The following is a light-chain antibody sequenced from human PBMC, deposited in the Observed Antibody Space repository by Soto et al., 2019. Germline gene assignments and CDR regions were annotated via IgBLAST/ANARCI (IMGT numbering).Light chain of an antibody. V-gene: IGLV2-14*01. CDR1: SSDIGGYDY. CDR3: TSYASGSSHVV. Sequence: QSALTQPAYVSGSPGQSITLSCTGTSSDIGGYDYVSWYQRHPGKAPKLIIYDVNNRPSGVSNRFSGSKSGNTASLTISGLKAEDESDYYCTSYASGSSHVVFGGGTKLTVL. J-gene: IGLJ2*01. CDR2: DVN.